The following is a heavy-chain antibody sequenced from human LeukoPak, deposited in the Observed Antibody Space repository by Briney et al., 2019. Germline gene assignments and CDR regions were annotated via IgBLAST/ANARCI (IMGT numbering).Heavy chain of an antibody. J-gene: IGHJ4*02. D-gene: IGHD5-18*01. CDR2: IKRDGSEK. CDR1: GFTFSSYW. V-gene: IGHV3-7*01. Sequence: GGSLRLSCAASGFTFSSYWMSWVRQAPGKGLQWVANIKRDGSEKYYVDSVKGRFTIARDNAKNSLYLQMDRLRAEDTAVYYCARTHVDTAIAGDYWGQGTLVTVSS. CDR3: ARTHVDTAIAGDY.